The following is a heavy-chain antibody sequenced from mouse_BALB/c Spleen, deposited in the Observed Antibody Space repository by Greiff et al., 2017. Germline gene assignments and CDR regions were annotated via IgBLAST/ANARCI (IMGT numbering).Heavy chain of an antibody. D-gene: IGHD4-1*01. CDR3: ARSRTGTGYFDY. J-gene: IGHJ2*01. CDR2: INPSTGYT. CDR1: FYPFPSYW. V-gene: IGHV1-4*01. Sequence: VPLPPSGAELAPPGSSVPMSCQASFYPFPSYWLPFVKQRPGQGLEWIGYINPSTGYTEYNQKFKDKATLTADKSSSTAYMQLSSLTSEDSAVYYCARSRTGTGYFDYWGQGT.